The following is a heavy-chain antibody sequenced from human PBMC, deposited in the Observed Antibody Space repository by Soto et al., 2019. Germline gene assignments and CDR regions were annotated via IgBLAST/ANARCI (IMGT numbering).Heavy chain of an antibody. Sequence: GGSLRLSCAASGFTFSSYGMHWVRQAPGKGLEWVAVISYDGSNKYYADSVKGRFTISRDNSKNTLYLQMNSLRAEDTAVYYCAKDTLDYWGQGTLVTVSS. CDR1: GFTFSSYG. V-gene: IGHV3-30*18. CDR3: AKDTLDY. J-gene: IGHJ4*02. CDR2: ISYDGSNK.